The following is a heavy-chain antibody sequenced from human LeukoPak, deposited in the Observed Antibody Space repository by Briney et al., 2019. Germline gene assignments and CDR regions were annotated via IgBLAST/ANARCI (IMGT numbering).Heavy chain of an antibody. CDR2: IVAYGDRT. J-gene: IGHJ5*02. D-gene: IGHD3-22*01. Sequence: PGGSLRLSCAASGFTSDNYGLGWVRQAPGRGLDWVSAIVAYGDRTRYADSVKGRFTISRDNSKNTLYLQMNSLRAEDTAVYYCARDLSDSSGYYLNWFDPWGQGTLVTVSS. V-gene: IGHV3-23*01. CDR1: GFTSDNYG. CDR3: ARDLSDSSGYYLNWFDP.